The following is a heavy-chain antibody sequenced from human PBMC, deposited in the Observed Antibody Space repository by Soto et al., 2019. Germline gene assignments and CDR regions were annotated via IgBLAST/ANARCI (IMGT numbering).Heavy chain of an antibody. Sequence: PGGSLRLSCAASGFTFDDYAMHWVRQAPGKGLEWVSGISWNSGSIGYADSVKGRFTISRDNAKNSLYLQMNSLRPEDTALYFCAKGLTTVTTSGVDPRGQGTLVTVSS. D-gene: IGHD4-17*01. CDR2: ISWNSGSI. V-gene: IGHV3-9*01. CDR3: AKGLTTVTTSGVDP. CDR1: GFTFDDYA. J-gene: IGHJ5*02.